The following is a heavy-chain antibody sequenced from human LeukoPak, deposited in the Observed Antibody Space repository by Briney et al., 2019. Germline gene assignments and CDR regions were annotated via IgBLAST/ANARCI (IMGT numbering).Heavy chain of an antibody. J-gene: IGHJ5*02. CDR3: ARAPWVTFIPRWFDP. V-gene: IGHV4-61*01. D-gene: IGHD3-16*01. CDR2: IFHSGRT. CDR1: GGSVNSSIGY. Sequence: SETLSLTCTVSGGSVNSSIGYWSWIRQPPGKGLEWIGYIFHSGRTTYNPSLRSRVAISVDTSKNQFSVNLRSVTAADTAIYYCARAPWVTFIPRWFDPWGQGTLVTVSS.